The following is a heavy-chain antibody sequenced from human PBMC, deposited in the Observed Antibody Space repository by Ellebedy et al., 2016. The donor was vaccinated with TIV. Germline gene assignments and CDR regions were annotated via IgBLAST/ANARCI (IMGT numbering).Heavy chain of an antibody. CDR3: ARVPDVGGYSGYGLYYYYGMDV. D-gene: IGHD5-12*01. CDR2: INHSGST. Sequence: SETLSLXXAVYGGSFSGYYWSWIRQPPGKGLEWIGEINHSGSTNYNPSLKSRVTISVDTSKNQFSLKLSSVTAADTAVYYCARVPDVGGYSGYGLYYYYGMDVWGQGTTVTVSS. J-gene: IGHJ6*02. V-gene: IGHV4-34*01. CDR1: GGSFSGYY.